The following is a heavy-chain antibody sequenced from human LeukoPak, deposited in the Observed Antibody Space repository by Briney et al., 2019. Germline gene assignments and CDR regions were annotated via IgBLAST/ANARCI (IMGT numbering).Heavy chain of an antibody. CDR3: ATDLPSGQTTVTTMDYGMDV. D-gene: IGHD4-17*01. CDR1: GYTLTELS. J-gene: IGHJ6*04. CDR2: FDPEDGET. Sequence: ASVKVSCKVSGYTLTELSMHWVRQAPGKGLEWMGGFDPEDGETIYAQKFQGRVTMTEDTSTDTAYMELSSLRSEDTGVYYCATDLPSGQTTVTTMDYGMDVWGKGTTVTVSS. V-gene: IGHV1-24*01.